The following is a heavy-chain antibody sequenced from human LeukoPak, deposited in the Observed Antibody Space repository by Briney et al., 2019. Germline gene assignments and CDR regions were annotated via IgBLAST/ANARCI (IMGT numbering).Heavy chain of an antibody. Sequence: PGGSLRLSCAASGFTVSSSYMSWVRQAPGKGLEWVSVIYSGGSTYYADSVRGRFTISRDNSKNTLYLQMNSLRAEDTAVYYCARATFWSGSYFDYWGQGTLVTVSS. J-gene: IGHJ4*02. CDR3: ARATFWSGSYFDY. V-gene: IGHV3-66*02. CDR1: GFTVSSSY. D-gene: IGHD3-3*01. CDR2: IYSGGST.